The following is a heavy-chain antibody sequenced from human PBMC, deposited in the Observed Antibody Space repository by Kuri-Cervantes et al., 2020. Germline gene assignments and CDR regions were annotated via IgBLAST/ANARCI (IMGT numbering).Heavy chain of an antibody. CDR2: IYYSGST. Sequence: SETLSLTCTVSGGSISGSISTYYWNWIRQPPGKGLEWIGYIYYSGSTNYNPSLKSRVTISVDTSKNQFSLKLSSVTAADTAVYYCARVQRGYGNAFDIWGQGTMVTVSS. V-gene: IGHV4-61*01. D-gene: IGHD6-25*01. CDR1: GGSISGSISTYY. CDR3: ARVQRGYGNAFDI. J-gene: IGHJ3*02.